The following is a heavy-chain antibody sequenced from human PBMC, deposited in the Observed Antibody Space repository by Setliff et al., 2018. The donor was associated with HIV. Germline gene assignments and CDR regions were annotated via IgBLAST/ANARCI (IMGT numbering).Heavy chain of an antibody. D-gene: IGHD4-17*01. CDR2: IYPGDSDT. V-gene: IGHV5-51*01. J-gene: IGHJ3*02. CDR3: ARGFFAVTPYDAFDI. Sequence: GESLKISCKGSGYSFTSYWTGWVRQMPGKGLEWMGIIYPGDSDTRYSPSFQGQVTISADKSISTADKSISTAYLQWSSLKASDTAMYYCARGFFAVTPYDAFDIWGQGTMVTVSS. CDR1: GYSFTSYW.